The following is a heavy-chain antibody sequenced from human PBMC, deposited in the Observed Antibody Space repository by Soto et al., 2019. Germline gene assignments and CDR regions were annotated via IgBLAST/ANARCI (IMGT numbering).Heavy chain of an antibody. CDR2: IIPIFCTA. CDR3: ARAMGVAAAGTRHFDY. Sequence: SVKVSCKASGGTFSSYAISWVRQAPGQGLEWMGGIIPIFCTANHAQKFQGRVTITADESTSTAYMELSSLRSEDTAVYYCARAMGVAAAGTRHFDYWGQGTLVTVPS. V-gene: IGHV1-69*13. CDR1: GGTFSSYA. D-gene: IGHD6-13*01. J-gene: IGHJ4*02.